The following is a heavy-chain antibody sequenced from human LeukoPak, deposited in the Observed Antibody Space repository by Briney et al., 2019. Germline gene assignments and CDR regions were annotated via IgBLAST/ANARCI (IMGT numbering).Heavy chain of an antibody. V-gene: IGHV3-15*01. CDR2: IKSKIDGGLK. J-gene: IGHJ4*02. Sequence: GGSLRLSCAASGLTLSDAWLTWVRQAPGKGLEWVARIKSKIDGGLKDYAAPVKGTFTISRDDSENTVYLQINSLKFEDPAMYYCATGRSGYFDFWGQGTLVTVSS. CDR1: GLTLSDAW. CDR3: ATGRSGYFDF.